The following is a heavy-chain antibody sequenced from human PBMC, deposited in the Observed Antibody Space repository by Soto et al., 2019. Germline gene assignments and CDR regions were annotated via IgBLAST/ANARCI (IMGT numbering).Heavy chain of an antibody. CDR3: ARVTDINDYYLNWVDP. V-gene: IGHV4-61*08. Sequence: SETLSLTSTVAGFNISGGGCCWSWNRQHPGLRLEWIAYMSYTGGAEYNPSLKSRVTMSLDTPRNQFSLKVTSVTAADTAVYFCARVTDINDYYLNWVDPWGPGILVTVSS. D-gene: IGHD3-22*01. CDR1: GFNISGGGCC. J-gene: IGHJ5*02. CDR2: MSYTGGA.